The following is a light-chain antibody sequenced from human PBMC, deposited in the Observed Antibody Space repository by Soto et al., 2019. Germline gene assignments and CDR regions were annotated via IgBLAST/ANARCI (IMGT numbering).Light chain of an antibody. Sequence: SYELTQPPSVSVAPGQTATITCGGNNIGTKSVHWYQQKPGQAPVLVVFHDRDRPSGIPDRSSGYHSGNTATLNISRVEAGDEADYYCQVWDDFSDHTGVFGVGTKLTLL. CDR3: QVWDDFSDHTGV. V-gene: IGLV3-21*02. CDR2: HDR. J-gene: IGLJ3*02. CDR1: NIGTKS.